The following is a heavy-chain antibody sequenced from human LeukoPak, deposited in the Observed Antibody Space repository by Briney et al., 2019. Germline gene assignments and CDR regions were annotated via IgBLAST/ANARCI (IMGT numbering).Heavy chain of an antibody. CDR1: GFTFSSYG. J-gene: IGHJ4*02. CDR3: AKNRDSSDYPRDFDF. Sequence: QHWGVLRLSCAAFGFTFSSYGMHWVRQTPGKGLEWVAFIRHDGSYQQYADSVKGRFTVSRGNSKDMVYLQMNSLRTEDTAVYYCAKNRDSSDYPRDFDFWGQGTLVTVSS. V-gene: IGHV3-30*02. D-gene: IGHD3-22*01. CDR2: IRHDGSYQ.